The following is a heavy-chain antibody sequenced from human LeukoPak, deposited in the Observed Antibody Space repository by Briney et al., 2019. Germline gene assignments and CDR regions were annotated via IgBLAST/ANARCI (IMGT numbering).Heavy chain of an antibody. CDR1: GFSFSRNG. V-gene: IGHV3-30*03. CDR2: ISYDGSDK. Sequence: GRFLRLSCAASGFSFSRNGMHWVRQAPGKGLEWVAVISYDGSDKYHADSVKGRFTISRDNSKNTLYLQMNSLRAEDTAVYFCASTVTSNKVQHWGQGTLVTVSS. J-gene: IGHJ1*01. CDR3: ASTVTSNKVQH. D-gene: IGHD4-17*01.